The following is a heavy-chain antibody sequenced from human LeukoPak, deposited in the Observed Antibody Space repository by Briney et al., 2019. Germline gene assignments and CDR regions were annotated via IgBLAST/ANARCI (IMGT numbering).Heavy chain of an antibody. V-gene: IGHV3-23*01. Sequence: PGGSLRLSCAASGFTFSNYAMSWVRQAPGKGLEWVSAISGSGGSTYYADSVKGRFTISRDNSKNTLYLQMNSLRAEDSAVYYCAKNDGWGYSSADTGFDYWGQGTLVTVSS. D-gene: IGHD5-18*01. CDR1: GFTFSNYA. J-gene: IGHJ4*02. CDR3: AKNDGWGYSSADTGFDY. CDR2: ISGSGGST.